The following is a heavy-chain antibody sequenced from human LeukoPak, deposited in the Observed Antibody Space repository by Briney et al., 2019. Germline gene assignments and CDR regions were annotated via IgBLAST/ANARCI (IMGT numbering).Heavy chain of an antibody. CDR2: IYHSGST. CDR3: ARGVVPAAIQEGDWFDP. V-gene: IGHV4-30-2*01. Sequence: PSETLSLTCTVSGGSISSGGYYWGWNRQPPGKGLEWIGYIYHSGSTYYNPSLKSRVTISVDRSKNQFSLKLSSVTAADTAVYYCARGVVPAAIQEGDWFDPWGQGTLVTVSS. J-gene: IGHJ5*02. CDR1: GGSISSGGYY. D-gene: IGHD2-2*02.